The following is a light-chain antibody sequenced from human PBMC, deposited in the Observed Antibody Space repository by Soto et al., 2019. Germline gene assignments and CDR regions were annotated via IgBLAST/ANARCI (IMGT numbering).Light chain of an antibody. Sequence: EIVLTQSPATLSLSPGERATLSCRASQTVGIYLAWYQQKPGQAPRLLIYDASSRAAGIPARFSGSGSGTDFTLTISSLEPEDFAIYYCQQYDNLPFTFGPGTKVDIK. CDR1: QTVGIY. CDR3: QQYDNLPFT. V-gene: IGKV3-11*01. J-gene: IGKJ3*01. CDR2: DAS.